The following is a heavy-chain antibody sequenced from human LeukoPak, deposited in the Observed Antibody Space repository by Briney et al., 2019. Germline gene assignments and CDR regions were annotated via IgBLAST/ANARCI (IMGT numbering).Heavy chain of an antibody. D-gene: IGHD6-13*01. CDR1: GYTLTELS. CDR2: FDPEDGET. J-gene: IGHJ3*02. Sequence: ASVKVSCKVSGYTLTELSMHWVRQAPGKGLEWMGGFDPEDGETIYAQKFQGRVTMTEDTSTSTAYMELDSLRSEDTAVYYCASARFYSTRGPDAFDMWGQGTMVTVSS. CDR3: ASARFYSTRGPDAFDM. V-gene: IGHV1-24*01.